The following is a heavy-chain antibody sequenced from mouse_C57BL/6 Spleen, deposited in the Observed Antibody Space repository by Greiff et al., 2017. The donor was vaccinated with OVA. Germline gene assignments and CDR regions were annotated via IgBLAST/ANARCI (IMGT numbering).Heavy chain of an antibody. CDR2: ISSGGDYI. CDR3: TRDPFTEGFAY. CDR1: GFTFSSYA. J-gene: IGHJ3*01. Sequence: DVLLVESGEGLVKPGGSLKLSCAASGFTFSSYAMSWVRQTPEKRLEWVAYISSGGDYIYYADTVKGRFTISRNNARNTLYLQMSSLKTEDTARYYCTRDPFTEGFAYWGQGTLVTVSA. D-gene: IGHD1-1*01. V-gene: IGHV5-9-1*02.